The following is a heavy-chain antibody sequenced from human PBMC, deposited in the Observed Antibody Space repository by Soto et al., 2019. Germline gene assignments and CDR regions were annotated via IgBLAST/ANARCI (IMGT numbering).Heavy chain of an antibody. V-gene: IGHV4-34*01. CDR3: ARAPLFCSSTNCYSGYFDY. J-gene: IGHJ4*02. CDR2: INHSGTT. Sequence: QVQLQQWSAGLLKPSETLSLTCAVYGGSFSGYYWSWIRQPPGKGLEWIGEINHSGTTNYNPSLKSRGTISVDTSKNQLSLKLSSVTAADTAVYYCARAPLFCSSTNCYSGYFDYWGQGTLVTVSS. D-gene: IGHD2-2*02. CDR1: GGSFSGYY.